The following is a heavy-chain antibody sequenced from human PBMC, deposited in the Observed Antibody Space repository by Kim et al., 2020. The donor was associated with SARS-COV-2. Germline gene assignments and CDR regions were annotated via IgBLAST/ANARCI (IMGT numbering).Heavy chain of an antibody. V-gene: IGHV3-23*01. CDR3: AKEADDYSRAFFYYCAMDV. J-gene: IGHJ6*02. Sequence: GGSLRLSCAASGFILSNYAMSWVRKAPGKGLEWVAAISGSGGITYYADSVKGRFTVSRDNSKKELHLQMNNLRADDTAVYYCAKEADDYSRAFFYYCAMDVWGQATAVTVSS. D-gene: IGHD4-4*01. CDR1: GFILSNYA. CDR2: ISGSGGIT.